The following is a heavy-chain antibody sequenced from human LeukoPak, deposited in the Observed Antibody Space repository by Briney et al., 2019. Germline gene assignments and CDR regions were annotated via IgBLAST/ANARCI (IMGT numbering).Heavy chain of an antibody. V-gene: IGHV4-59*01. D-gene: IGHD5-18*01. Sequence: PSETLSLTCTVSSGSIRDYYWSWIRQPPGKGLEWIGYIYYSGSTNYNPSLKSRVTISVDTSKNQFSLKLSSVTAADTAVYYCAGGSTAITFDYWGQGTLVTVSS. CDR1: SGSIRDYY. CDR3: AGGSTAITFDY. CDR2: IYYSGST. J-gene: IGHJ4*02.